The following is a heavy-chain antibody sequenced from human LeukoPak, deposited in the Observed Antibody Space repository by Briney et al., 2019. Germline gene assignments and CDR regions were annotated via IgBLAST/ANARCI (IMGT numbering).Heavy chain of an antibody. D-gene: IGHD3-22*01. V-gene: IGHV3-23*01. CDR1: GFTFSSYA. J-gene: IGHJ4*02. CDR3: ARVDNSGYLWDY. Sequence: PGGSLRLSCAASGFTFSSYAMSWVRQAPGKGLEWVSAISGSGGSTYYADSVKGRFTISRDNSKNTLYLQMSSLRVEDTAIYYCARVDNSGYLWDYWGQGTLVTVSS. CDR2: ISGSGGST.